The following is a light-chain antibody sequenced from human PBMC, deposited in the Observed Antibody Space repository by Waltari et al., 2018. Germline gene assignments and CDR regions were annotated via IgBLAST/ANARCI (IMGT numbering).Light chain of an antibody. V-gene: IGLV3-21*04. J-gene: IGLJ3*02. Sequence: SYVLPQPSSVSVAPGKTARITCGGSNIGSRTVHWHQQKPGQAPVLVFYYDSDRPSEIPERFSDSNSWNTATLTISRVEVGDDADYYCQVWDSSSDHWVFGGGTKLTVL. CDR3: QVWDSSSDHWV. CDR2: YDS. CDR1: NIGSRT.